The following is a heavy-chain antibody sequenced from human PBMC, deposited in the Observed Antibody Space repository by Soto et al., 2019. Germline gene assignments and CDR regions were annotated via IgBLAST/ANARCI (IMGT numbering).Heavy chain of an antibody. V-gene: IGHV4-59*01. D-gene: IGHD2-15*01. CDR1: GGSISSYY. J-gene: IGHJ4*02. Sequence: TLSLTCTVSGGSISSYYWSWIRQPPGKGLEWIGYIYYSGSTNYNPSLKSRVTISVDTSKNQFSLKLSSVTAADTAVYYCARSPGYVDYWGQGTLVTVSS. CDR3: ARSPGYVDY. CDR2: IYYSGST.